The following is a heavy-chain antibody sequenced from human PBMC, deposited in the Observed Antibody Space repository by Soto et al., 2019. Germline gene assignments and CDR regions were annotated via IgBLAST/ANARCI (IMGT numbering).Heavy chain of an antibody. Sequence: SVKVSCKASGGTFSSHAISWVRQAPGQGLEWMGGIIPLFGTANYAQKFQGGLTITADKSTTTAYMELNSLTSDDTAVYYCARGDDFDYYYGVDVWGQGTTVTSP. CDR3: ARGDDFDYYYGVDV. J-gene: IGHJ6*02. CDR1: GGTFSSHA. V-gene: IGHV1-69*06. D-gene: IGHD3-3*01. CDR2: IIPLFGTA.